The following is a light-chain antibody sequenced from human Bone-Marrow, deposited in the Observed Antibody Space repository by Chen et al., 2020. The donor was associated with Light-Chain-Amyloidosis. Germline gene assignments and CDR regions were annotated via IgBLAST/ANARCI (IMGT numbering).Light chain of an antibody. CDR1: SSYVGGDNH. CDR2: EVT. V-gene: IGLV2-14*01. J-gene: IGLJ1*01. CDR3: SSYTITNTLV. Sequence: ALTQPASVSGSPGKSITISCTGTSSYVGGDNHVSWYQQHPDKAPKLMIYEVTNRPSWVPDRFSGSKSDNTASLTISGLQTEDEADYFCSSYTITNTLVFGSGTRVTVL.